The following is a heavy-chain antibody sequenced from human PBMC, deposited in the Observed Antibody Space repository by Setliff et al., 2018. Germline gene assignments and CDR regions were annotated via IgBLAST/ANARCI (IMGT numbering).Heavy chain of an antibody. D-gene: IGHD3-22*01. J-gene: IGHJ4*02. Sequence: GGSLRLSCAASGFTFSAYAMHWVRQAPGKGLEYVSSISSSGGNIYYPNSVKGRFTISRDNSKSTLYLQMGSLRAEDMSVYYCARGGTYSSGPLDSWGQGTLVTVSS. CDR2: ISSSGGNI. CDR3: ARGGTYSSGPLDS. V-gene: IGHV3-64*01. CDR1: GFTFSAYA.